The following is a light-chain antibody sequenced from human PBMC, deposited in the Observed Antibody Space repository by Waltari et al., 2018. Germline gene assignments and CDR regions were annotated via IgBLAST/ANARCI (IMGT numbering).Light chain of an antibody. V-gene: IGLV3-21*04. CDR1: NIGTYS. CDR3: HVWHPHVDPGV. CDR2: YDR. Sequence: SYVVTPPPSVSVAPGETATIPCGGDNIGTYSVHWYQQKAGQAPVLVIFYDRDRPPGIPDRFSGSNSGNTATLTISRVEAGDEARYYCHVWHPHVDPGVFGTGTEVTVL. J-gene: IGLJ1*01.